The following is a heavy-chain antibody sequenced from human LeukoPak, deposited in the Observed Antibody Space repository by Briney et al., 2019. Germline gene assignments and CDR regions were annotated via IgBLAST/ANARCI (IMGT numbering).Heavy chain of an antibody. J-gene: IGHJ4*02. CDR3: ARDRNRYTLDY. CDR2: ISSSSSTI. CDR1: GFTVSSKY. Sequence: GGSLRLSCAASGFTVSSKYMNWVRQAPGKGLEWVSYISSSSSTIYYADSVKGRFTISRDNAKNSLYLQMNSLRAEDTAVYYCARDRNRYTLDYWGQGTLVTVSS. D-gene: IGHD1-14*01. V-gene: IGHV3-48*01.